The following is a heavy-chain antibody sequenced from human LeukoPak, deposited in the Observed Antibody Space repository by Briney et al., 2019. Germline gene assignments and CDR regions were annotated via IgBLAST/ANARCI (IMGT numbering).Heavy chain of an antibody. D-gene: IGHD3-3*01. CDR1: GGSISSSSYY. V-gene: IGHV4-39*01. J-gene: IGHJ6*02. CDR2: IYYSGST. CDR3: ARRYDFWSGYPYGMDV. Sequence: PSETLSLTCTVSGGSISSSSYYWGRIRQPPGKGLEWIGSIYYSGSTYYNPSLKSRVTISVDTSKNQFSLKLSSVTAADTAVYYCARRYDFWSGYPYGMDVWGQGTTVTVSS.